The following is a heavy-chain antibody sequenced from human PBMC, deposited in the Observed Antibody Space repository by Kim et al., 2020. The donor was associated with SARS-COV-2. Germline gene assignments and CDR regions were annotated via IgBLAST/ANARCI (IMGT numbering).Heavy chain of an antibody. CDR3: AVRARARSWQLFDPYY. J-gene: IGHJ6*01. D-gene: IGHD3-3*01. CDR2: INSAGVNT. CDR1: GFTFSTYA. V-gene: IGHV3-23*01. Sequence: GGSLRLSCAASGFTFSTYALSWVRQAPGEGLEWVAAINSAGVNTYYADSVKGRFTISRDNSKNTLYVQMNSLRAEDTAMYYCAVRARARSWQLFDPYY.